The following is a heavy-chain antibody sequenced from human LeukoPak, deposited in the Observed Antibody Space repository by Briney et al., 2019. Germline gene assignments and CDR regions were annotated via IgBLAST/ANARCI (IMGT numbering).Heavy chain of an antibody. CDR2: ISGSGGST. V-gene: IGHV3-23*01. Sequence: PGGSLRLSCAASGFTFSSYAMSWVRQASGKGLEWVSAISGSGGSTFYADSVKGRFTISRDNSKNTLYLQMNSLRAEDTAVYYCAKDLTTMIVENWFDPWGQGTLVTVSS. CDR3: AKDLTTMIVENWFDP. D-gene: IGHD3-22*01. J-gene: IGHJ5*02. CDR1: GFTFSSYA.